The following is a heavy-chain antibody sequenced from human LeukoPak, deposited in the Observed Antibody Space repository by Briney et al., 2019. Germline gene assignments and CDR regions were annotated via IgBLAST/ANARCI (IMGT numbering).Heavy chain of an antibody. Sequence: GGSLRLSCAASGFTFNNYAMNWVRQAPGKGLEWVSSISGGGETTYYADSVKGRFTISRDNSRNTLYLQMNSPRAEDTAVYYCAILPGYSSGWYEVNYWGQGTLVTVSS. CDR1: GFTFNNYA. J-gene: IGHJ4*02. V-gene: IGHV3-23*01. D-gene: IGHD6-13*01. CDR2: ISGGGETT. CDR3: AILPGYSSGWYEVNY.